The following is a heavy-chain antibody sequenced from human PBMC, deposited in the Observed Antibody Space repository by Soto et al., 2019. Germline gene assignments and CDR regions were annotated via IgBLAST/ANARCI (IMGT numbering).Heavy chain of an antibody. Sequence: QVQLVQSGAEVKKPGSSVKVSCKASGGTFSSYAISWVRQAPGQGLEWMGGIIPIFGTANYAQKFQGRVTITADESTSTAYMELSSLRSEDTAVYYCARDPGYYDSSGYYDGWFDPWGQGTLVTVSS. CDR1: GGTFSSYA. V-gene: IGHV1-69*01. CDR2: IIPIFGTA. CDR3: ARDPGYYDSSGYYDGWFDP. D-gene: IGHD3-22*01. J-gene: IGHJ5*02.